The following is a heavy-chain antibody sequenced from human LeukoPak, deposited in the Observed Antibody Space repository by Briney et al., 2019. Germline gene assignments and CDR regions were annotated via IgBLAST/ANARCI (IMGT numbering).Heavy chain of an antibody. V-gene: IGHV3-74*01. CDR3: ARASLQMATIWDFDY. Sequence: GGSLRLSCAASGFTFSSYWMHWVRQAPGKGLVWVSRINSDGSSTSYADSVKGRFTISRDNAKNTLYLQMNSLRAEDKAVYYCARASLQMATIWDFDYWGQGTLVTVSS. CDR1: GFTFSSYW. CDR2: INSDGSST. D-gene: IGHD5-24*01. J-gene: IGHJ4*02.